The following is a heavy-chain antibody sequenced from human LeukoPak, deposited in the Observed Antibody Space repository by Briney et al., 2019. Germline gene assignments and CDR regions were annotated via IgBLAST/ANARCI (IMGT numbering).Heavy chain of an antibody. Sequence: GASVKVSCKASGYTFTGYYMHWVRQAPGQGLEWMGWINPNSGGTNYAQKFQGRVTMTRDTSISTAYMELSRLRSDDTAVYYCARGSNTITQLWSDFDYWGQGTLVTVSS. V-gene: IGHV1-2*02. CDR3: ARGSNTITQLWSDFDY. D-gene: IGHD5-18*01. CDR1: GYTFTGYY. J-gene: IGHJ4*02. CDR2: INPNSGGT.